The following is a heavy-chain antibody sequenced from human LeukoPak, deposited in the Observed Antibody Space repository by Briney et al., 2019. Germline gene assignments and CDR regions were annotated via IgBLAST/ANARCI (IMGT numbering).Heavy chain of an antibody. Sequence: PGGSLRLSCAASGFTFSSYTMNWVRQAPGKGLEWVSYISRSGSTTYYADSVKGRFTISRDNAKSSLYLQMHSLRVEDTAVYYCIRGPTYFDSWGQGTLVTVSS. CDR1: GFTFSSYT. J-gene: IGHJ4*02. CDR3: IRGPTYFDS. V-gene: IGHV3-48*04. CDR2: ISRSGSTT.